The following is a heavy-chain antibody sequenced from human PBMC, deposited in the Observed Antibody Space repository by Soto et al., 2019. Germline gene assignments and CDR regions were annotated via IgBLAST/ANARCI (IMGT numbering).Heavy chain of an antibody. CDR2: FSIVGST. V-gene: IGHV3-23*01. Sequence: EVQLLESGGGLVQPGGSLRLSCAASGFTFSSYAMSWVRQAPGKGLEWVSGFSIVGSTYYADSVRGRFTISRDSSKNTLYLQMNSLRADDTAVYYCARDSPGDCSSTSCLNWFDPWGQGTLITVSS. J-gene: IGHJ5*02. CDR3: ARDSPGDCSSTSCLNWFDP. CDR1: GFTFSSYA. D-gene: IGHD2-2*01.